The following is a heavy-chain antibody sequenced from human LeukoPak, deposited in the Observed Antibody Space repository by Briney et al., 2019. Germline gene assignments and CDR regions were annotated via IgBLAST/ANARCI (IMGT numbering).Heavy chain of an antibody. D-gene: IGHD2-2*01. V-gene: IGHV4-34*01. CDR3: ARKEDCSSTSCSYYFDY. CDR1: GGSFSGYY. Sequence: SETLSLTCAVYGGSFSGYYWSWIRQPPGKGLEWIGEINHSGSTNYNPSLKSRVTISVDTSKNQFSQKLSSVTAADTAVYYCARKEDCSSTSCSYYFDYWGQGTLVTVSS. J-gene: IGHJ4*02. CDR2: INHSGST.